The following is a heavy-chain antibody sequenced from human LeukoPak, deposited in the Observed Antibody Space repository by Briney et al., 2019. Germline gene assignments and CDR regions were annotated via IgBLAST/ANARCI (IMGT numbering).Heavy chain of an antibody. CDR3: ASYHGFDY. Sequence: SETLSLTCAVYGGSFSGYYWSWIRQPPGKGLEWIGEINHSGSTNYNPSLKSQVTISVDTSKNQFSLKLSSVTAADTAVYYCASYHGFDYWGQGTLVTVSS. D-gene: IGHD1-14*01. CDR2: INHSGST. V-gene: IGHV4-34*01. CDR1: GGSFSGYY. J-gene: IGHJ4*02.